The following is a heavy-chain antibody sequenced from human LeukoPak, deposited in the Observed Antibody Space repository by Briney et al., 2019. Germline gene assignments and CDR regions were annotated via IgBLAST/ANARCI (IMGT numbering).Heavy chain of an antibody. CDR2: IGISSVNT. D-gene: IGHD2-2*01. Sequence: GGSLRLSCAASGFTFSSYSMNWVRQAPGKGLEWISYIGISSVNTKYADSVKGRFTISGDKAKNSVYLQMNSLRVEDTAVYYCARDTKYAFDNGGQGTLVTVSS. CDR1: GFTFSSYS. V-gene: IGHV3-48*01. J-gene: IGHJ4*02. CDR3: ARDTKYAFDN.